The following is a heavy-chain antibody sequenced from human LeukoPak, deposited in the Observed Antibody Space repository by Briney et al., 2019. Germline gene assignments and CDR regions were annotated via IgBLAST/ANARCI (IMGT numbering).Heavy chain of an antibody. Sequence: ASVKVSCKASGYTFTKYGISWVRQAPGQGLEWMGWISAYNGNTDYAEKFQGRVTMTTDTSTSTAYMELSSLRSEDTAAYYCARGGDPLSPTVAFDIWGQGTVVTVSS. V-gene: IGHV1-18*01. CDR2: ISAYNGNT. J-gene: IGHJ3*02. CDR1: GYTFTKYG. CDR3: ARGGDPLSPTVAFDI. D-gene: IGHD4-17*01.